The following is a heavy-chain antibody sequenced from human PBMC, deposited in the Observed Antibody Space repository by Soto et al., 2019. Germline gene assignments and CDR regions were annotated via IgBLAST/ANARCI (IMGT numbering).Heavy chain of an antibody. CDR2: ISHSGST. J-gene: IGHJ4*02. D-gene: IGHD3-3*01. Sequence: QVQLQQWGAGLLKPSETLSXTCAVYGGSFSGYYWTWIRQPPGQGLEWIGEISHSGSTKYNPSLKSRVTMSVDTSKNQFSLKLSSVTAADTAVYYCARGQDFWSGYPFDYWGQGALVTVSS. CDR1: GGSFSGYY. V-gene: IGHV4-34*01. CDR3: ARGQDFWSGYPFDY.